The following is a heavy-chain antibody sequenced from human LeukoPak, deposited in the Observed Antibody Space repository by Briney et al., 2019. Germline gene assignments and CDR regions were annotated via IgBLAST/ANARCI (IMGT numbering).Heavy chain of an antibody. Sequence: ASVKVSCKASGYTFTSYDINWVRQATGQGLEWMGWMNPNSGNTGYAQKFQGRVTMTRNTSISTAYMELSSLRSEDTAVYYCARGKEWEPIHYYYYMDVWGKGTTVTVSS. CDR1: GYTFTSYD. CDR3: ARGKEWEPIHYYYYMDV. D-gene: IGHD1-26*01. CDR2: MNPNSGNT. V-gene: IGHV1-8*01. J-gene: IGHJ6*03.